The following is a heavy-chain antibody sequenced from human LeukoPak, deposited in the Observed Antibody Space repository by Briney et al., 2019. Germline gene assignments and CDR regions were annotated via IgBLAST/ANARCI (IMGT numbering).Heavy chain of an antibody. J-gene: IGHJ4*02. Sequence: GGSLRLSCAASGFTVGSNYMSWVRQAPGKGLEWVSVIYSGGNTYYADSMKGRFIISRDNSKNTLYLQMNSLRAEDTAVYYCASRIVVVGLDYWGQGTLVTVSS. CDR1: GFTVGSNY. V-gene: IGHV3-66*01. CDR2: IYSGGNT. D-gene: IGHD3-22*01. CDR3: ASRIVVVGLDY.